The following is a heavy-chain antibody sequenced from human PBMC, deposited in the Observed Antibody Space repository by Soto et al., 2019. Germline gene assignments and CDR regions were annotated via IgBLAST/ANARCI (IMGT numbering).Heavy chain of an antibody. CDR2: ISSSSTYI. V-gene: IGHV3-21*01. CDR1: GFTFSTYC. Sequence: EVQLVESGGGLVKPGGSLRLSCAASGFTFSTYCMNWVRQAPGKGLEWVSSISSSSTYIYYADSVKGRFTISRDNAKKSLYLQMNSLRAEDTAVYYCARVAGTDMVLYMDVWGKGTTVTVSS. J-gene: IGHJ6*03. CDR3: ARVAGTDMVLYMDV. D-gene: IGHD5-18*01.